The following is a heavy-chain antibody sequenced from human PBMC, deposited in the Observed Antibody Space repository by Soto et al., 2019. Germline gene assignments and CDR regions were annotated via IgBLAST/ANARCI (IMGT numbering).Heavy chain of an antibody. CDR3: AKDIAHYYDSSGYFDY. J-gene: IGHJ4*02. D-gene: IGHD3-22*01. CDR1: GFTFDDYA. CDR2: ISWNSGSI. V-gene: IGHV3-9*01. Sequence: GGSLRLSCAASGFTFDDYAMHWVRQAPGKGLEWVSGISWNSGSIGYADSVKGRFTISRDNAKNSLYLQMNSLRAEDTALYYCAKDIAHYYDSSGYFDYWGQGTLVTVSS.